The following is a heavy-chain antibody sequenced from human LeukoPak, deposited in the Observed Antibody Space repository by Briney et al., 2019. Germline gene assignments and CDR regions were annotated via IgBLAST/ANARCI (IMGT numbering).Heavy chain of an antibody. D-gene: IGHD6-13*01. V-gene: IGHV3-11*01. CDR3: ARDRAQQLVPWAFDI. Sequence: GSLLLSGAATGFHLRHYSMGWIGQCPGNGLEGVAHINCSGSTIYYADSLKGRFTISRDNAKNSLYLQMNSLRAEDTAVYDCARDRAQQLVPWAFDIWGQGTMVTVSS. CDR1: GFHLRHYS. J-gene: IGHJ3*02. CDR2: INCSGSTI.